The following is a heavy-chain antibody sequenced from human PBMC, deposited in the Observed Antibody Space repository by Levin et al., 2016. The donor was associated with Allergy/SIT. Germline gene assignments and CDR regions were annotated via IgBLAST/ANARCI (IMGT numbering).Heavy chain of an antibody. CDR1: GGSISSSHW. D-gene: IGHD3-22*01. Sequence: SETLSLTCVVSGGSISSSHWWSWVRQPPGQGLEWIGEIYHSGSTNYNPSLKSRVTISVDTSKNQFSLKLSSVTAADTAVYYCARGGTMIVVPIWGQGTMVTVSS. V-gene: IGHV4-4*02. CDR2: IYHSGST. J-gene: IGHJ3*02. CDR3: ARGGTMIVVPI.